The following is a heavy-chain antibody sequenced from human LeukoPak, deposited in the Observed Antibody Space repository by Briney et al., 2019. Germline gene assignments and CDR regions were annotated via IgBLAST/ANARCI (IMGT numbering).Heavy chain of an antibody. CDR2: IQDSGIT. V-gene: IGHV4-4*09. J-gene: IGHJ1*01. D-gene: IGHD2-15*01. Sequence: PSETLSLRCNVSGDSVSSGYWSWIRQSPGKGLEWIGFIQDSGITDYNPSLKSRLIISVDTSKNLLSLTLRSVTAADTAVYYCAGRGHRYSRDWGQGILVTVSS. CDR1: GDSVSSGY. CDR3: AGRGHRYSRD.